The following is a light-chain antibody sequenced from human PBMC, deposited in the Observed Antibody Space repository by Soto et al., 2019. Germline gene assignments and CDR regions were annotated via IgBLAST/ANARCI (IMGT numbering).Light chain of an antibody. CDR3: QQRSNCPLT. Sequence: EIVMTQSPVTLSVSPGERVTLSCRASQSVSSNLAFYQQKPGQAPRLLIYGASSRAPGIPARFSGSGSGTDFTHTISSLEPEDFAVYYCQQRSNCPLTFGQGTKVDIK. CDR2: GAS. J-gene: IGKJ1*01. V-gene: IGKV3-11*01. CDR1: QSVSSN.